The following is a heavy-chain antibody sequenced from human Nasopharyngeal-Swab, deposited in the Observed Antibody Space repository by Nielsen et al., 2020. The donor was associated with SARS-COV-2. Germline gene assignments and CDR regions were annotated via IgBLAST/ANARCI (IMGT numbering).Heavy chain of an antibody. J-gene: IGHJ4*02. CDR3: ARDGAVAGTSYFDY. CDR2: ISYDGSNK. V-gene: IGHV3-30-3*01. Sequence: GGSLRLSCAAPGFTFSSYAMHWVRQAPGKGLEWVAVISYDGSNKYYADSVKGRFTISRDNSKNTLYLQMNSLRAEDTAVYYCARDGAVAGTSYFDYWGQGTLVTVSS. D-gene: IGHD6-19*01. CDR1: GFTFSSYA.